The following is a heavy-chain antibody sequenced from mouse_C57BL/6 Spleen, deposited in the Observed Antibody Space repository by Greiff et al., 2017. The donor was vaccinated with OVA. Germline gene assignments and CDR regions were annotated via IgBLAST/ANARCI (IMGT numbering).Heavy chain of an antibody. Sequence: DVKLEESGPVLVKPGASVKMSCKASGYTFTDYYMNWVKQSHGKSLEWIGVINPYNGGTSYNQKFKGKATLTVDKSSSTAYMELNSLTSEDSAVYYCARYGNYPDYWGQGTTLTVSS. CDR1: GYTFTDYY. CDR3: ARYGNYPDY. CDR2: INPYNGGT. J-gene: IGHJ2*01. D-gene: IGHD2-1*01. V-gene: IGHV1-19*01.